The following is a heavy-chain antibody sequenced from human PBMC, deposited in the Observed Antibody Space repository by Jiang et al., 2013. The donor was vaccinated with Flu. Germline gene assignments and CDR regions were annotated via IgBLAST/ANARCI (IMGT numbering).Heavy chain of an antibody. D-gene: IGHD6-25*01. J-gene: IGHJ6*03. Sequence: GSGLVKPSETLSLTCTVSGGSISSYYWSWIRQPPGKGLEWIGYIYYSGSTNYNPSLKSRVTISVDTSKNQFSLKLSSVTAAGTAVYYCARGSGSPDYYYYYMDVWGKGTTVTVSS. CDR2: IYYSGST. CDR1: GGSISSYY. CDR3: ARGSGSPDYYYYYMDV. V-gene: IGHV4-59*01.